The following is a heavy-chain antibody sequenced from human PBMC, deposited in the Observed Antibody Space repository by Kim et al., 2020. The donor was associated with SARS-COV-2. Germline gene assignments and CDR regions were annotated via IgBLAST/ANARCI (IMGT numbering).Heavy chain of an antibody. V-gene: IGHV5-10-1*01. D-gene: IGHD3-22*01. J-gene: IGHJ5*02. Sequence: PAFQGHVTISADKSISTAYLQWSSLKASDTAMYYCARTITMIPRGNWFDPWGQGTLVTVSS. CDR3: ARTITMIPRGNWFDP.